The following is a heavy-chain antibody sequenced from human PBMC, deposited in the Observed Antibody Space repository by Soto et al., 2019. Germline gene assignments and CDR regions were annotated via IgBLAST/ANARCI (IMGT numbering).Heavy chain of an antibody. CDR3: ARLRTPYSSGPIDY. J-gene: IGHJ4*02. CDR1: GYTLTELS. Sequence: ASVKVSCKVSGYTLTELSMHWVRQATGQGLEWMGWMNPNSGNTGYAQKFQGRVTMTRNTSISTAYMELSSLRSEDTAVYYCARLRTPYSSGPIDYWGQGTLVTVSS. V-gene: IGHV1-8*01. D-gene: IGHD6-19*01. CDR2: MNPNSGNT.